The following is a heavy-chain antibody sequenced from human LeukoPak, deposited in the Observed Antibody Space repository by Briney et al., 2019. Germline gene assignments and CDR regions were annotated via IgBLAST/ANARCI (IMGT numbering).Heavy chain of an antibody. J-gene: IGHJ3*02. Sequence: VASVKVSCKASGGTFSSYAISWVRQAPGQGLEWMGGIIPIFGTANYAQKFQGRVTITADESTSTAYMELSSLRSEDTAVYYCARDHFHCGGDCSPFSAFDIWGQGTMVTVSS. CDR1: GGTFSSYA. V-gene: IGHV1-69*13. CDR2: IIPIFGTA. D-gene: IGHD2-21*02. CDR3: ARDHFHCGGDCSPFSAFDI.